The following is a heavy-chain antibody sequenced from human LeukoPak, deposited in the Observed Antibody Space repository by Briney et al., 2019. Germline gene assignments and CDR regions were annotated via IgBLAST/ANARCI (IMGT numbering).Heavy chain of an antibody. D-gene: IGHD3-9*01. V-gene: IGHV4-39*07. CDR2: IYYSGST. CDR3: ARSFLLRYFNWLSQFDP. J-gene: IGHJ5*02. Sequence: SESLARTCTVAGGANSSSSYYWGWIRQPPGKGLGWIGGIYYSGSTYYNPSLKSRVTISVDTSKNQFSLKLSSVTAADTAVYYCARSFLLRYFNWLSQFDPWGQGTLVTVSS. CDR1: GGANSSSSYY.